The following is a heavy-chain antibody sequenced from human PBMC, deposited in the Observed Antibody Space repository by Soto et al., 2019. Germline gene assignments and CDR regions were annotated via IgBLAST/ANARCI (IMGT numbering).Heavy chain of an antibody. CDR2: IITTGGGT. V-gene: IGHV3-23*01. CDR1: GLTFSRYA. D-gene: IGHD1-26*01. J-gene: IGHJ4*02. CDR3: AKASGASYPARQVFDH. Sequence: GGSLRLSCVVSGLTFSRYAMSCVRQAPGKGLEWVSAIITTGGGTLYADSVKARFTISRDNFKNTLYLQMNSLRAEDAAIYYCAKASGASYPARQVFDHWRQGTRVTV.